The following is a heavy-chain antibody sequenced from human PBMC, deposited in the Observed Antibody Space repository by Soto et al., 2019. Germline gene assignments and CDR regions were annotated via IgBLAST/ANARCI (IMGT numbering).Heavy chain of an antibody. V-gene: IGHV4-34*01. CDR3: AIGKNVVYCSSTSCGSAGYFDY. J-gene: IGHJ4*02. CDR1: GGSFIGYY. D-gene: IGHD2-2*01. CDR2: INHSGST. Sequence: SSETLSLTCAVYGGSFIGYYRSWIRQPPGKGLKWIGEINHSGSTNYNPSLKSRVTISVDTSKNQISLMLSSVTAADSAVYYCAIGKNVVYCSSTSCGSAGYFDYWGQGTLVTVSS.